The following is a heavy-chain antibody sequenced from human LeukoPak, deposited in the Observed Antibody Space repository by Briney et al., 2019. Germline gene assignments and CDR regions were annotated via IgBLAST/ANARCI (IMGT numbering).Heavy chain of an antibody. CDR2: IYWNDDK. D-gene: IGHD3-3*01. CDR1: GFSLSTSGVG. J-gene: IGHJ4*02. CDR3: ALFFGVVTLFDY. V-gene: IGHV2-5*01. Sequence: SGPTLVNPTQTLTLTCTFSGFSLSTSGVGVGWIRQPPGKALEWLALIYWNDDKRYSPSLKSRLTITKDTSKNQVVLTMTNMDPVDTATYYCALFFGVVTLFDYWGQGTLVTVSS.